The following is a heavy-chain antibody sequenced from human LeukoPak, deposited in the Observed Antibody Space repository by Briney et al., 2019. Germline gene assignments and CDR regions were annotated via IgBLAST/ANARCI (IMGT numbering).Heavy chain of an antibody. V-gene: IGHV3-74*01. CDR1: GFTFSRYW. J-gene: IGHJ4*02. Sequence: GGSLRLSCEASGFTFSRYWMHWVRQAPGKGLVWVSRINSDGSITNYADSVKGRFTISRDNAKNTLYLQMNSLRADDTAVYYCTRGDSAFDYWGQGTLVTVSS. D-gene: IGHD5-18*01. CDR3: TRGDSAFDY. CDR2: INSDGSIT.